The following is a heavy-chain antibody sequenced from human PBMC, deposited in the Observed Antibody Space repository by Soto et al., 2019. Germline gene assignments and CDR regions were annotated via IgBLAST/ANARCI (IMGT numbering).Heavy chain of an antibody. CDR2: IWYDGSNK. CDR1: GFTFNTYG. V-gene: IGHV3-33*08. Sequence: QVQLVESGGGVVQPGGSLRLSCTTSGFTFNTYGMYWVRQAPGKGLEWVAIIWYDGSNKYYGDCVKGRFTISRDNSKNTLYLQMNSLRAEDTALYYCARGDCTGAYCYSWPFNYGVDVWGQGTTVTVSS. J-gene: IGHJ6*02. D-gene: IGHD2-15*01. CDR3: ARGDCTGAYCYSWPFNYGVDV.